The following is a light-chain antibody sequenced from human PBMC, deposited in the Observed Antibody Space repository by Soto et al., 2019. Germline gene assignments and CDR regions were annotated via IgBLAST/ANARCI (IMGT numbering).Light chain of an antibody. CDR2: AAS. V-gene: IGKV1-39*01. CDR1: HNITNY. CDR3: QQSYSTPCA. J-gene: IGKJ1*01. Sequence: IQMTQSPSSLYASVGDRVTITCRASHNITNYLNWYQQKSGTAPTLLIYAASNLQGGVPSRFTGSASGTDFTLTISSLQPEDFATYYCQQSYSTPCAFGQGTKVELK.